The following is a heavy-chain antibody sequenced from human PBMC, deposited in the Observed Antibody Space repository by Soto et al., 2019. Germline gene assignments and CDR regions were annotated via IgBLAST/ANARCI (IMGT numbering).Heavy chain of an antibody. CDR2: MNPNGGNT. CDR3: ARVAESLRDYYSDSDV. J-gene: IGHJ6*03. D-gene: IGHD4-17*01. Sequence: ASVKVSCKASGYTFTSYDINWVRQATGQGLEWMGWMNPNGGNTGYAQKFQGRVTMTRNTSISTAYMELSSLRSEDTAVYYCARVAESLRDYYSDSDVWGKGTSVPVS. V-gene: IGHV1-8*01. CDR1: GYTFTSYD.